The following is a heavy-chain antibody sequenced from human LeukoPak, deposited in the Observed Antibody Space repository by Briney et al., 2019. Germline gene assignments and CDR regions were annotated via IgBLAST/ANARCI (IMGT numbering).Heavy chain of an antibody. Sequence: GGSLRLSCAASGFTFSSYSMNWVRQAPGKGLEWVSYISSSSNNTYYADSVKGRFTISRDDAKNSLYLQMNSLRAEDTAVYYCARRGPWGQGTLVTVSS. CDR2: ISSSSNNT. V-gene: IGHV3-48*01. CDR1: GFTFSSYS. J-gene: IGHJ5*02. CDR3: ARRGP.